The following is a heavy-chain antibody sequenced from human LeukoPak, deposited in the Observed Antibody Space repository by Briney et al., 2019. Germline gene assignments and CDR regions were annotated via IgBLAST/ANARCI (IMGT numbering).Heavy chain of an antibody. D-gene: IGHD3-22*01. V-gene: IGHV5-51*01. CDR2: IYPADSDT. Sequence: GESLKISCKASGYTFTSYWIGWVRQMPGKGLEWMGIIYPADSDTRYSPSFQGQVTISADKSITTAYLQWSSLKASDTAMYYCARQSLGGYTDYWGQGTLVTVSS. CDR1: GYTFTSYW. J-gene: IGHJ4*02. CDR3: ARQSLGGYTDY.